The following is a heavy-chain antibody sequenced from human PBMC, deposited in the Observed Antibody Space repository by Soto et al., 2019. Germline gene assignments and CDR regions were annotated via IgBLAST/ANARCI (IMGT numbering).Heavy chain of an antibody. V-gene: IGHV1-18*01. J-gene: IGHJ6*02. Sequence: ASVKVSCKASGDPFSTHPIMWVRQAPGQGLEWVGWINPYNGNTNYAQKVKDRVALTTDTSTSTVYMELRSLRSDDSAIYYCAKLGYCGGGSCPYGMHVWGQ. CDR3: AKLGYCGGGSCPYGMHV. D-gene: IGHD2-15*01. CDR1: GDPFSTHP. CDR2: INPYNGNT.